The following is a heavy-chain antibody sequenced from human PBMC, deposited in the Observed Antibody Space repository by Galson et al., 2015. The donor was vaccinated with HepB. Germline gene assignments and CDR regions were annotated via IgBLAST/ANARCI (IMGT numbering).Heavy chain of an antibody. Sequence: PALVKPTQALTLTCTFSGFSLSTSGMCVSWIRQPPGKALEWLARIDWDDDKYYSTSLKTRLTISKDTSKNQVVLTMTNMDPVDTATYYCARTLGWFYGDFTPYYFDYWGQGTLVTVSS. CDR2: IDWDDDK. CDR3: ARTLGWFYGDFTPYYFDY. J-gene: IGHJ4*02. D-gene: IGHD4-17*01. V-gene: IGHV2-70*11. CDR1: GFSLSTSGMC.